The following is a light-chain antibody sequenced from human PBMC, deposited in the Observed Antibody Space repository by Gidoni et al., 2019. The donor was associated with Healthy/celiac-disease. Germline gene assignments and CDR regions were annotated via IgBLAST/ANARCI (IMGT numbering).Light chain of an antibody. CDR1: QSVSSN. J-gene: IGKJ1*01. V-gene: IGKV3-15*01. CDR3: QQYNNWPQT. Sequence: EIVMTQSPATLSVSPGERATLSCRASQSVSSNLAWYQQKPGQAPRLLIYGASTRATGTPARFSGSGSGTELTLTISRLQSEDFAVYYCQQYNNWPQTFGQGTKVEIK. CDR2: GAS.